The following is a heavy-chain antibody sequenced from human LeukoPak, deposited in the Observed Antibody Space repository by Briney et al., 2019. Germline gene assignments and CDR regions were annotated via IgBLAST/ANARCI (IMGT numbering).Heavy chain of an antibody. CDR1: GYTFTGYY. V-gene: IGHV1-2*02. Sequence: GASVKVSFKASGYTFTGYYMHWVRQARGQGLEWVGWINPNSGGTNYAQKVQGRVTMTTDTSISTAYMELSRLRSDDTAVYYCASIPYYYDSSGSDYWGQGTLVTVSS. D-gene: IGHD3-22*01. CDR2: INPNSGGT. J-gene: IGHJ4*02. CDR3: ASIPYYYDSSGSDY.